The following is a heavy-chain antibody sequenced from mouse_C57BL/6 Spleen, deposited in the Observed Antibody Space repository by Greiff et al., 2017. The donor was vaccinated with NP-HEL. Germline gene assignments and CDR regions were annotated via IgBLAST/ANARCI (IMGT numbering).Heavy chain of an antibody. CDR2: IYPGDGDT. CDR3: ARWHYDGRGYFDY. CDR1: GYAFSSSW. Sequence: VQLQQSGPELVKPGASVKTSCKASGYAFSSSWMNWVKQRPGKGLEWIGRIYPGDGDTNYNGKFKGKATLTADKSSSTAYMQLSSLTSEDSAVYFCARWHYDGRGYFDYWGQGTTLTVSS. V-gene: IGHV1-82*01. J-gene: IGHJ2*01. D-gene: IGHD1-1*01.